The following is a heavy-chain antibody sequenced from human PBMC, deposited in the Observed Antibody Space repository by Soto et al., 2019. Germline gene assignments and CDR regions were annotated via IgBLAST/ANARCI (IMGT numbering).Heavy chain of an antibody. CDR3: AKGPSHGAFDI. J-gene: IGHJ3*02. CDR2: ISPDGSNE. Sequence: GGSLRLSCAASGFTYSTYTMHWVRQAPGKGPQWVADISPDGSNEYYADSVKGRFTISRDNGKNTVYLQLNSLRTEDTAVYYCAKGPSHGAFDIWGQGTMVTVSS. V-gene: IGHV3-30-3*01. CDR1: GFTYSTYT.